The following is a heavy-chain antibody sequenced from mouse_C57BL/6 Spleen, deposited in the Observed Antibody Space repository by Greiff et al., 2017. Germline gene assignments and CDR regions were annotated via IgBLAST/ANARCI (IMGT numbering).Heavy chain of an antibody. Sequence: VTLVESGAELMKPGDSVKLSCKATGYTLTGYWIEWVQQRPGHGLEWIGEILPGSGSTNFNAKFKCRATFTADTSSNTAYMQLSSLTTEDSAINSCGRPYDGFAYWGQGTTLTVSA. J-gene: IGHJ2*01. V-gene: IGHV1-9*01. D-gene: IGHD2-3*01. CDR2: ILPGSGST. CDR1: GYTLTGYW. CDR3: GRPYDGFAY.